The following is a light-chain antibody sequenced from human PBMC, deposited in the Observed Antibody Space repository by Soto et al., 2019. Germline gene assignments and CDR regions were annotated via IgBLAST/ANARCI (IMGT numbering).Light chain of an antibody. Sequence: DIQMTQSPSSLSASVGDRVAITCRASQGISNYLAWYQQKPGKVPKLLIYAASTLQSGVPSRFSGSGSGTACTIKISSRQPEDGASYYCQGHNSEWLTLGHGTKVD. CDR2: AAS. J-gene: IGKJ3*01. CDR3: QGHNSEWLT. V-gene: IGKV1-27*01. CDR1: QGISNY.